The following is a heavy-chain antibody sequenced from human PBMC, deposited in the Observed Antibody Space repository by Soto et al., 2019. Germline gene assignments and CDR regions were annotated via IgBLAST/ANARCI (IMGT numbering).Heavy chain of an antibody. CDR2: IYYNGNT. J-gene: IGHJ4*02. D-gene: IGHD2-2*01. CDR1: GDSISTYY. CDR3: ARTAAFGYWYYFVY. Sequence: SETLSLTCTVSGDSISTYYWSWIRHPPGKGLEWIAYIYYNGNTNYNPSLKSRVTISVDTSKNQFSLKLNSVTAAGTAVYFCARTAAFGYWYYFVYWGQGALVTVSS. V-gene: IGHV4-59*01.